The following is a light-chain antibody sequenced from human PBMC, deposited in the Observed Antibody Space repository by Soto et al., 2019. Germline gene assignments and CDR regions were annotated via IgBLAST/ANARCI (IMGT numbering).Light chain of an antibody. V-gene: IGKV3-15*01. Sequence: EIVMTQSPATLSMSPGERVTLSCRASQSVGSFLAWYQQKPGQAPRLLIYGASTRATGIPARFSGSGSGTESTLTISSLQSEDFALYYCQQYNNWPPSFGGGTKVEIK. CDR3: QQYNNWPPS. CDR2: GAS. CDR1: QSVGSF. J-gene: IGKJ4*01.